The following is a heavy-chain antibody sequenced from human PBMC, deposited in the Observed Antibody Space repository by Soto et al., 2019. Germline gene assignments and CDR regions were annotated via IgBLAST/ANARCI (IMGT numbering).Heavy chain of an antibody. D-gene: IGHD3-22*01. CDR3: AGYYLTYYYYGMDV. J-gene: IGHJ6*02. V-gene: IGHV1-18*01. CDR1: GYTFTSYG. CDR2: ISAYNGNT. Sequence: ASVKFSCKASGYTFTSYGISWVRQAPGQGLEWMGWISAYNGNTNYAQKLQGRVTMTTDTSTSTAYMELRSLRSDDTAVYYCAGYYLTYYYYGMDVWGQGTTVTVSS.